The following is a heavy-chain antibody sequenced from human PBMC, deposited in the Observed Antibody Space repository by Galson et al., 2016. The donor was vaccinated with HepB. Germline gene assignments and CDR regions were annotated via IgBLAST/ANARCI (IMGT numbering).Heavy chain of an antibody. Sequence: SLRLSCAASGFSFSSFWMSWVRQAPGKGLEWVANIKQGGSEKYYMDSVKGRFTISRDDAKNSLYLQMDILRAEDTAVYYCARVPYSYGLDVWGKGTTLTVSS. V-gene: IGHV3-7*04. CDR2: IKQGGSEK. CDR3: ARVPYSYGLDV. J-gene: IGHJ6*04. D-gene: IGHD2-21*01. CDR1: GFSFSSFW.